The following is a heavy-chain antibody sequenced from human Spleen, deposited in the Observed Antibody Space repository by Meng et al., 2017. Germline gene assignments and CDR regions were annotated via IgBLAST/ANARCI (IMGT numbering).Heavy chain of an antibody. D-gene: IGHD3-10*01. J-gene: IGHJ4*02. Sequence: GESLKISCAASEFSFRTYWMTWVRQAPGRGLEWVANINHDGSEKNYVDSVKDRFSISRDNSKNTLNLQMNSLRAEDTAVYYCAREDYGSGSYYYWGQGTLVTVSS. CDR2: INHDGSEK. CDR3: AREDYGSGSYYY. CDR1: EFSFRTYW. V-gene: IGHV3-7*01.